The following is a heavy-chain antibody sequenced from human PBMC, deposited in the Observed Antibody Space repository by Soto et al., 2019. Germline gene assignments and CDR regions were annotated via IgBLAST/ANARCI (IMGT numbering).Heavy chain of an antibody. Sequence: QITLKESGPTLVKPTQTLTLTCTFSGFSLSTSGVAVGWIRQPPGKALEWLALIYWDDDKRYSPSLKSRLTITKDTSKHQVVLTMTNMDPVDTATYYCAHRRGYSGYDGNPFDYWGQGTLVSVSS. J-gene: IGHJ4*02. CDR2: IYWDDDK. V-gene: IGHV2-5*02. D-gene: IGHD5-12*01. CDR1: GFSLSTSGVA. CDR3: AHRRGYSGYDGNPFDY.